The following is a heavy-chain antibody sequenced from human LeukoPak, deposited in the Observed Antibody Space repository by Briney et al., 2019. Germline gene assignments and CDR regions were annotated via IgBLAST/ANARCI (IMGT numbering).Heavy chain of an antibody. Sequence: GGSLRLSCAASGFTFSSYSMNWVRQAPGKGLEWVSSISSSSSYIYYADSVKGRFTISRDNAKNSLYLQMNSLRAEDTAVYYCARAHCRGGDCLDYWGQGTLVTVSS. V-gene: IGHV3-21*01. CDR3: ARAHCRGGDCLDY. D-gene: IGHD2-21*01. CDR1: GFTFSSYS. J-gene: IGHJ4*02. CDR2: ISSSSSYI.